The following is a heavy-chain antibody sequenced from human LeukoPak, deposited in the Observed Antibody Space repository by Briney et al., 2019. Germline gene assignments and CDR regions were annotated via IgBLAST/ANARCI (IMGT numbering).Heavy chain of an antibody. D-gene: IGHD5-18*01. CDR2: IKQDGSEK. V-gene: IGHV3-7*01. CDR3: AREGGYSYGPRSDY. J-gene: IGHJ4*02. Sequence: GGSLRLSCAASGFTFSSYWMSWVRQAPGKGLEWVANIKQDGSEKYYVDSVKGRFTISRDNAKNSLYLQMNSLRAEDTAVYYCAREGGYSYGPRSDYWGQGTLVTVSS. CDR1: GFTFSSYW.